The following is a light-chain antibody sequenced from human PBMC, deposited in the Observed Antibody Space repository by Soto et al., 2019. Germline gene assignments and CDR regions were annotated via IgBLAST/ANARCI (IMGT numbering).Light chain of an antibody. J-gene: IGKJ4*01. CDR2: DAS. Sequence: DIQMTQSPSSLSASVGDRVTSTCQASQDIINSLNWYQQKRGKAPKLLICDASNLETGVPSRFSGSGSGTEFTFSISSLQPEDIATYYCQQNNGLPTFGGGTKVEIK. V-gene: IGKV1-33*01. CDR3: QQNNGLPT. CDR1: QDIINS.